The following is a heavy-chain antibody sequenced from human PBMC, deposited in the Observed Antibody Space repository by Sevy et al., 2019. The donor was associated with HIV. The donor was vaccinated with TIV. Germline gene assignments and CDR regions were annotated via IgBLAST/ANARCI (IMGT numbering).Heavy chain of an antibody. Sequence: GGSLRLSCEASGFIFYTFGMHWVRQAPGKGLEWVATMNQDGTERDYVDSVKGRFTISRDNTKTSLFLQMNSLSAEDTGVYYCVREGLGGFSYSLDCWGQGTLVTVSS. CDR2: MNQDGTER. CDR3: VREGLGGFSYSLDC. CDR1: GFIFYTFG. J-gene: IGHJ4*02. D-gene: IGHD3-16*01. V-gene: IGHV3-7*01.